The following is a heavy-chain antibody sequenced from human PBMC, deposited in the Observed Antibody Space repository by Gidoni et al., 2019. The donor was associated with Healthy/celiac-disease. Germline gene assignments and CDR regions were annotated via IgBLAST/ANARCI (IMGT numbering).Heavy chain of an antibody. J-gene: IGHJ3*02. Sequence: EVQLVESGGGLVKPGGSLRLSCAASGFTFSNAWMSWVRQAPGKGLEWVGRMKSKTDGGTTDYAAPVKGRFTISRDDSKNTLYLQMNSLKTEDTAVYYCTTVSLIAAAGDAFDIWGQGTMVTVSS. CDR2: MKSKTDGGTT. D-gene: IGHD6-13*01. CDR1: GFTFSNAW. CDR3: TTVSLIAAAGDAFDI. V-gene: IGHV3-15*01.